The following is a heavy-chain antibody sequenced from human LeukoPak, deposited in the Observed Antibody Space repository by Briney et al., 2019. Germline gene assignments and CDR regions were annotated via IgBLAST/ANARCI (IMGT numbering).Heavy chain of an antibody. J-gene: IGHJ4*02. CDR3: ARRIAAAHFDY. D-gene: IGHD6-13*01. Sequence: GESLKISCKASGYSFTTYWIGWVRQMPGKGLEWMGIIYPADSAAKYSPSFQGQVTISVDKSISTAYLQWSRLKASDTAMYYCARRIAAAHFDYWGQGTLVTVSS. V-gene: IGHV5-51*01. CDR1: GYSFTTYW. CDR2: IYPADSAA.